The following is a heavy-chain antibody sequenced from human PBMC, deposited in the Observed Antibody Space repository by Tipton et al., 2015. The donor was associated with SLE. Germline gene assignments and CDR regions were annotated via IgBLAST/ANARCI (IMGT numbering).Heavy chain of an antibody. J-gene: IGHJ4*02. Sequence: TLSLTCAVYGGSFSTFYWGWIRQPPGKGLECLGEVNHSGTTNYNPSLKSRITISVDTSKNQFSLKLNSVTAADTAVYYCARGQDMITFGGIHRYWAQGTLVTVSS. D-gene: IGHD3-16*01. V-gene: IGHV4-34*01. CDR3: ARGQDMITFGGIHRY. CDR2: VNHSGTT. CDR1: GGSFSTFY.